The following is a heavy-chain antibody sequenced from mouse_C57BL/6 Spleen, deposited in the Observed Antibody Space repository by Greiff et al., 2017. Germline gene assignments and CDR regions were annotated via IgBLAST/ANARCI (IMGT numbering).Heavy chain of an antibody. D-gene: IGHD1-2*01. CDR3: ARDGAAYGLDY. V-gene: IGHV3-6*01. CDR2: ISYDGSN. Sequence: EESGPGLVKPSQSLSLTCSVTGYSITSGYYWNWIRQFPGNKLEWMGYISYDGSNNYNPSLKNRISITRDTSKNQFFLKLNSVTTEDTATYYGARDGAAYGLDYWGQGTTLTVSS. CDR1: GYSITSGYY. J-gene: IGHJ2*01.